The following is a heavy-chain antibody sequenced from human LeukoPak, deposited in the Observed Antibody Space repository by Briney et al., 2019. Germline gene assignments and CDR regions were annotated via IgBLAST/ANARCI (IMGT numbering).Heavy chain of an antibody. CDR3: ARDRSIEDAFDI. J-gene: IGHJ3*02. CDR2: INSDGSST. D-gene: IGHD3-3*02. CDR1: GFTFSSYW. V-gene: IGHV3-74*01. Sequence: GGSLRLSCAASGFTFSSYWMHLVRQAPGKGLVWVSRINSDGSSTKYADSVKGRFAISRDNAKNTLFLQMNSLSPEDTAVYYCARDRSIEDAFDIWGQGTMVTVSS.